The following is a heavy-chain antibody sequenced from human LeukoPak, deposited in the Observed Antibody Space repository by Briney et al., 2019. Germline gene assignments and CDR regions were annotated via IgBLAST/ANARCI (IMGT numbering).Heavy chain of an antibody. V-gene: IGHV4-59*08. Sequence: SETLSLTCTVSGGSIGSYYWSWIRQPPGKGLEWIGYIYYSGSTNYNPSLKSRVTISVDTSKNQFSLKLTSVTAADTAAYYCARYYCSGGSCYHPGFDYWGQGTLVTVSS. D-gene: IGHD2-15*01. CDR2: IYYSGST. CDR1: GGSIGSYY. J-gene: IGHJ4*02. CDR3: ARYYCSGGSCYHPGFDY.